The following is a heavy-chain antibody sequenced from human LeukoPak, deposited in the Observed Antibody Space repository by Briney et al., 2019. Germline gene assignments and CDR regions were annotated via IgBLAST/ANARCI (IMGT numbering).Heavy chain of an antibody. CDR3: ARDLDTAMVFDY. V-gene: IGHV4-59*12. D-gene: IGHD5-18*01. CDR2: IYYSGST. J-gene: IGHJ4*02. CDR1: GGSISSYY. Sequence: SETLSLTCTVSGGSISSYYWSWIRQPPGKGLEWIGYIYYSGSTNYNPSLKSRVTISVDTSKNQFSLKLSSMTAADTAVYYCARDLDTAMVFDYWGQGTLVTVSS.